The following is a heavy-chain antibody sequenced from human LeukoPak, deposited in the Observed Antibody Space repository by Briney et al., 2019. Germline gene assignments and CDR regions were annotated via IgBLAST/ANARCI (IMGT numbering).Heavy chain of an antibody. V-gene: IGHV4-34*01. CDR3: ARGSEWLSTDY. Sequence: SETLSLTCAVYGGSFSGYYWSWIRQPPGKGLEWIGEINHSGSTNYNPSLKSRVTISVDTSKNQFSLKLSSVTAADTAVYYCARGSEWLSTDYWGQGTLVTVSS. CDR1: GGSFSGYY. J-gene: IGHJ4*02. CDR2: INHSGST. D-gene: IGHD3-3*01.